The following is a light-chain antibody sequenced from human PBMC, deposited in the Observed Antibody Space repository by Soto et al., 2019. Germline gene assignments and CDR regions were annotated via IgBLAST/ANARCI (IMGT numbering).Light chain of an antibody. V-gene: IGKV3-15*01. CDR3: QQYNNWPL. CDR1: QSVSSN. CDR2: GAS. Sequence: EFVLTQSPGTLSVSPGERATLSCRASQSVSSNLAWYQQKPGQAPRLLIYGASTRATGIPARFSGSGSGTEFTLTISSLQSEDFAVYYCQQYNNWPLFGQGTKV. J-gene: IGKJ1*01.